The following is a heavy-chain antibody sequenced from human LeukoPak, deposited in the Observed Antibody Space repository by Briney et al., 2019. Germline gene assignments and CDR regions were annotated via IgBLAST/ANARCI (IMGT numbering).Heavy chain of an antibody. J-gene: IGHJ4*02. V-gene: IGHV4-39*07. CDR2: IYYSGST. Sequence: PSETLSLTCTVSGGSISSSSYYWGWIRQPPGKGLEWIGSIYYSGSTYYNPSLKSRVTISVDTPKNQFSLQLNSVTPEDTAVYYCARACSSTSCYTPGPAGRTKDLVATIEGPFDYWGQGTLVTVSS. CDR1: GGSISSSSYY. CDR3: ARACSSTSCYTPGPAGRTKDLVATIEGPFDY. D-gene: IGHD2-2*02.